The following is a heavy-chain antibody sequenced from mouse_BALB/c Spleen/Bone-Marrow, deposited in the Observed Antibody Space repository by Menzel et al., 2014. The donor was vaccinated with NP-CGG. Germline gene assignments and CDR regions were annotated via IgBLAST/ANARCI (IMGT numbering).Heavy chain of an antibody. V-gene: IGHV2-5*01. D-gene: IGHD2-2*01. J-gene: IGHJ3*01. CDR3: ATDYYGYDDGFAY. CDR1: GFSLTSYG. CDR2: IWRGGST. Sequence: VMLVESGPGLVQPSQSLSITCTVSGFSLTSYGVHWVRQSPGKGLEWLGVIWRGGSTDYNAAFMSRLSITKDNSKSQVFFKMNSLQADDTAIYYCATDYYGYDDGFAYWGQGTLSLSLQ.